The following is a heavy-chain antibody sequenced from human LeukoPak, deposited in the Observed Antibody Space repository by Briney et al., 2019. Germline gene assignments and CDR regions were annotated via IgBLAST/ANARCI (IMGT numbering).Heavy chain of an antibody. Sequence: PGGSLRLSCAASGFTFSNYAMSWVRQAPGKGLEWVSGISGSGTSTYYADSVKGRFTISRDNSKNTLYLQMNSLRAEDTAVYYCARDPGWELRDYYFDYWGQGTLVTVSS. D-gene: IGHD1-26*01. V-gene: IGHV3-23*01. CDR1: GFTFSNYA. J-gene: IGHJ4*02. CDR3: ARDPGWELRDYYFDY. CDR2: ISGSGTST.